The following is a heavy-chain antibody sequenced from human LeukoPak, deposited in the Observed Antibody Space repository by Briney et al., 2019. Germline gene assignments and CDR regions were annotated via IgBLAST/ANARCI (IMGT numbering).Heavy chain of an antibody. J-gene: IGHJ3*02. V-gene: IGHV4-59*08. CDR2: IYYSGST. CDR3: ARLRPVAGYDAFDI. D-gene: IGHD6-19*01. Sequence: TSETLSLTCTVSGGSISDYCWTWIRQPPGKGLEWIGYIYYSGSTNYNPSLKSRVTMSVDTSKNQFSLKLTSVTAADTAVYYCARLRPVAGYDAFDIWGHGTMVTVSP. CDR1: GGSISDYC.